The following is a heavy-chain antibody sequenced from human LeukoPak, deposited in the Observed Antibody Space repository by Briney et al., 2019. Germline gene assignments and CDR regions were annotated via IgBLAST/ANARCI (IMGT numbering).Heavy chain of an antibody. V-gene: IGHV1-69*05. CDR3: ARGELGDSSGFSFFDY. D-gene: IGHD3-22*01. CDR1: RGTFSSYG. Sequence: SVNVSCKASRGTFSSYGISWVRQAPGQGLKWMGGVIAIFGRVKYGQKFQGRATITTDESTSTAYMELSSLTSEDTGVYYCARGELGDSSGFSFFDYWGQGTLVTVSS. J-gene: IGHJ4*02. CDR2: VIAIFGRV.